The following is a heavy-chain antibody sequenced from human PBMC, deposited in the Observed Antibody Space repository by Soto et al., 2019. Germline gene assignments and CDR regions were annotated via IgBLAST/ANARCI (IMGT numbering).Heavy chain of an antibody. V-gene: IGHV5-51*01. CDR1: GYSFTSYW. Sequence: GASLKISCKGSGYSFTSYWIGWVRQMPGKGLEWMGIIYPGDSDTRYSPSFQGQVTISADKSISTAYLQWSSLKASDTAMYYCARSEYSYGYRLYYFDYWGQGTLVTVSS. D-gene: IGHD5-18*01. CDR3: ARSEYSYGYRLYYFDY. J-gene: IGHJ4*02. CDR2: IYPGDSDT.